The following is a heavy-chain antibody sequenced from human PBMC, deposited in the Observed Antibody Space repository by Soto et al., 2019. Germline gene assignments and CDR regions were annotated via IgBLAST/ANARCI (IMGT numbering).Heavy chain of an antibody. CDR3: ARHSRDSSGEDFDS. V-gene: IGHV5-10-1*01. Sequence: HGESLKISCKGSGYSFTNYYISWVRQMPGKGLEWMGRIDPSDSYTDYSPSVQGHVTFSVDRSISTAYLLGSSLKASDTAMYFCARHSRDSSGEDFDSWGQGTLVTVSS. CDR2: IDPSDSYT. CDR1: GYSFTNYY. D-gene: IGHD6-19*01. J-gene: IGHJ4*02.